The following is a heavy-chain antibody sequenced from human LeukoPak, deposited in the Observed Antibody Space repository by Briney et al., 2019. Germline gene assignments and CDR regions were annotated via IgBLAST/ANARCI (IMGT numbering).Heavy chain of an antibody. CDR3: AKSGYNRFDY. D-gene: IGHD5-24*01. J-gene: IGHJ4*02. Sequence: PGGSLRLSCAASGFTFNNYAMNWVRQAPGKGLEWVSSISGSGGSTYYADSVKGRFTISRDNSKNTLYLQMNSLRADDTAVYYCAKSGYNRFDYWGQGTLVTVSS. CDR1: GFTFNNYA. V-gene: IGHV3-23*01. CDR2: ISGSGGST.